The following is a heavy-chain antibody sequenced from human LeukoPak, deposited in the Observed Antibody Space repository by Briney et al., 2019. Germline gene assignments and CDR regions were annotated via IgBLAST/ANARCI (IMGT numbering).Heavy chain of an antibody. Sequence: GGSLRLSCAASGFTFSNYWMSWVRQAPGKGLEWVANIKDDGSGKYYVDSLKGRFTISRDNAKNSLYLQMNSLRAKDTAVYYCARVGYSSSWSPSDYWGQGALVTVSS. V-gene: IGHV3-7*01. J-gene: IGHJ4*02. CDR2: IKDDGSGK. D-gene: IGHD6-13*01. CDR3: ARVGYSSSWSPSDY. CDR1: GFTFSNYW.